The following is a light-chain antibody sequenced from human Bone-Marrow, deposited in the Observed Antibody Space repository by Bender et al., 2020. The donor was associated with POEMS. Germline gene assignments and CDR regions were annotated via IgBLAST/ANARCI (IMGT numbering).Light chain of an antibody. V-gene: IGLV2-11*01. CDR2: DVS. J-gene: IGLJ2*01. CDR3: CSYAGRSTLV. CDR1: SSDVGAYNH. Sequence: QSALTQSRSVSGSPGQAVTISCTGTSSDVGAYNHVSWYQQYPGKAPKLMINDVSNRPSGVSHRFSGSKSGNTASLTISGLQAEDEADYYCCSYAGRSTLVFGGGTKLTVL.